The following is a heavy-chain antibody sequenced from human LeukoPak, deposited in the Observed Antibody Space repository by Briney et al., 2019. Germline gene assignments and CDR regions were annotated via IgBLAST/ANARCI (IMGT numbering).Heavy chain of an antibody. CDR2: INPNSGDT. Sequence: ASVKVSCKASGYTFTVYYMHGVRQAPGQGLEWMGWINPNSGDTNYAQKFRGSVTMTRDTSISTAYMDVSTLRSEDTAVYLCAREVELLYGGIDFDYWGQGTLVTVSS. CDR1: GYTFTVYY. J-gene: IGHJ4*02. V-gene: IGHV1-2*02. CDR3: AREVELLYGGIDFDY. D-gene: IGHD2-2*02.